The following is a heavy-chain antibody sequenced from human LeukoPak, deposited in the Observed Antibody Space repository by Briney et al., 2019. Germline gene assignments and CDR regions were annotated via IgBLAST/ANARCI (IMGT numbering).Heavy chain of an antibody. Sequence: GGSLRLSCAASGFTFSSYAMTWVRQAPGKGLEWVSITNGGGGRTYYADSVKGRFTVSRDNSKNKLYLQMNSLRADEDTATYYCAKGSEYLWGSLESYYFYYMDVWGKGTTVTVSS. J-gene: IGHJ6*03. CDR2: TNGGGGRT. CDR3: AKGSEYLWGSLESYYFYYMDV. CDR1: GFTFSSYA. D-gene: IGHD3-16*01. V-gene: IGHV3-23*01.